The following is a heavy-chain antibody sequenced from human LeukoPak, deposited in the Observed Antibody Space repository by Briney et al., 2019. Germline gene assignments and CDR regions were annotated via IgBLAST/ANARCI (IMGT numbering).Heavy chain of an antibody. V-gene: IGHV4-59*08. CDR1: GFTFSSYA. CDR3: ARHVAQRPHFFDY. CDR2: IYYSGST. J-gene: IGHJ4*02. Sequence: GSLRLSCAASGFTFSSYAMSWIRQPPGKGLEWIGYIYYSGSTKYNSSLRSRVTISVDTSKNQFSLNLSSVTAADTAVYYCARHVAQRPHFFDYWGQGTLVTVSS. D-gene: IGHD2-21*01.